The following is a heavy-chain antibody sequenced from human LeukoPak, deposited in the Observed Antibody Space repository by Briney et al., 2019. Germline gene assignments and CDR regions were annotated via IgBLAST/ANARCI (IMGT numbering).Heavy chain of an antibody. V-gene: IGHV4-39*01. CDR2: VSYSGRT. J-gene: IGHJ5*02. CDR3: AGLHFAASEEFDP. CDR1: GGSISSSNYY. Sequence: SETLSLTCTVSGGSISSSNYYWGWIRQPPGKGLEWIGSVSYSGRTYYNPSLKGRVTISVDTSKHQFSLKLSSVTAADTAVYYCAGLHFAASEEFDPWGQGILVTVSS. D-gene: IGHD6-13*01.